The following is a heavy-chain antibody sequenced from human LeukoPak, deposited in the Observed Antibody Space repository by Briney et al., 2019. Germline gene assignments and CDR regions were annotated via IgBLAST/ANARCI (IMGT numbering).Heavy chain of an antibody. CDR3: ARGLPKAVFGVVIED. J-gene: IGHJ1*01. Sequence: ASVNVSCKASGYPFTSYNVNWVRQATGQGLEWMGWMNTNSGNTGYSQNFQGRVTMTRDTSISTAYMELSSLISEDTAVYYCARGLPKAVFGVVIEDWGQGTLVTVSS. V-gene: IGHV1-8*01. CDR2: MNTNSGNT. D-gene: IGHD3-3*01. CDR1: GYPFTSYN.